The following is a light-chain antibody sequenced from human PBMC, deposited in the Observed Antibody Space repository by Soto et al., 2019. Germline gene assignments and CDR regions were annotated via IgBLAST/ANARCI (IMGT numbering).Light chain of an antibody. CDR1: QTISSW. Sequence: DIQMTQSPSTLSGSVGDRVTITCRASQTISSWLSWYQQKPWKAPNLLIYKASTLKSGVPSRFSGSGSGTEFTLTISSLQPDDFATYYCQHYNSYSEAFGQGTKVDTK. V-gene: IGKV1-5*03. J-gene: IGKJ1*01. CDR2: KAS. CDR3: QHYNSYSEA.